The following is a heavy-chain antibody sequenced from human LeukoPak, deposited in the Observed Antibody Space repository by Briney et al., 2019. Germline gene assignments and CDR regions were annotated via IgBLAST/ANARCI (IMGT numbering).Heavy chain of an antibody. J-gene: IGHJ5*02. V-gene: IGHV4-39*01. CDR2: IYYSGST. D-gene: IGHD6-19*01. CDR1: GGSFSGYY. CDR3: ARHSSGWYRSRELVWFDP. Sequence: SETLSLTCAVYGGSFSGYYWGWIRQPPGKGLEWIGSIYYSGSTYYNPSLKSRVTISVDTSKNQFSLKLSSVTAADTAVYYCARHSSGWYRSRELVWFDPWGQGTLVTVSS.